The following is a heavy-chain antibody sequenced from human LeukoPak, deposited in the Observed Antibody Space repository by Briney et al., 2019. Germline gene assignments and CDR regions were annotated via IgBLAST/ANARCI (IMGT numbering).Heavy chain of an antibody. V-gene: IGHV4-39*07. D-gene: IGHD6-19*01. CDR1: GGSISSSLYY. CDR3: ARGRRSGGYYYYYMDV. J-gene: IGHJ6*03. CDR2: INHSGST. Sequence: SETLSLTCTVAGGSISSSLYYWGWIRQPPGKGLEWIGEINHSGSTNYNPSLKSRVTISVDTSKNQFSLKLSSVTAADTAVYYCARGRRSGGYYYYYMDVWGKGTTVTVSS.